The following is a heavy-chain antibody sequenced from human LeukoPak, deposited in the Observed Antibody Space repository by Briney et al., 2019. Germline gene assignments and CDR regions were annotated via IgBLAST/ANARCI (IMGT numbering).Heavy chain of an antibody. D-gene: IGHD3-9*01. V-gene: IGHV1-58*01. CDR3: AAIPLPDSRYFDWLTFDY. CDR2: IVVGSGNT. J-gene: IGHJ4*02. Sequence: ASVKVSCKASGSTFTSSAVQWVRQARGQRLEWIGWIVVGSGNTNYAQKFQERVTITRDMSTSTAYMELSSLRSEDTAVYYCAAIPLPDSRYFDWLTFDYWGQGTLVTVSS. CDR1: GSTFTSSA.